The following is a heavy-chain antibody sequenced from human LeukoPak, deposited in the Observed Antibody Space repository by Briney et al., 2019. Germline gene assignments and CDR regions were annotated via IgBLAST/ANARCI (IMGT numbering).Heavy chain of an antibody. V-gene: IGHV4-59*01. J-gene: IGHJ4*02. D-gene: IGHD2-15*01. CDR1: GGSISGYF. CDR2: IHYTGSI. CDR3: ARNFCTGGSCYINDD. Sequence: SETLSLTCSVSGGSISGYFWTWIRQSPGKGLEWIGFIHYTGSINYNPSLKSRVTMSVDTSKNHFSLKLTSVTAADSAVYYCARNFCTGGSCYINDDWGQGTLVTVSS.